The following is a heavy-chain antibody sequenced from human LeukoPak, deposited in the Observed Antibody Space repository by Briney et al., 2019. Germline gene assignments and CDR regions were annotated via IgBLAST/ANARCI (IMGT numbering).Heavy chain of an antibody. D-gene: IGHD4-17*01. CDR2: INTNTGNP. J-gene: IGHJ4*02. Sequence: GASVNVSCKASGYTFTIYAMNWVRQAPGQGLEWMGWINTNTGNPTYAQGFTGRFVFSLDTSVSTAYLQISSLKAEDTAVYYCARVPQMTTVTAFDYWGQGTLVTVSS. V-gene: IGHV7-4-1*02. CDR3: ARVPQMTTVTAFDY. CDR1: GYTFTIYA.